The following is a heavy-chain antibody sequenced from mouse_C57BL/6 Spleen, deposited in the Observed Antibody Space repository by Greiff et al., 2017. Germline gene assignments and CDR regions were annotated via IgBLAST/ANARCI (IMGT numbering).Heavy chain of an antibody. CDR1: GYTFTSYW. Sequence: QVQLQQPGAELVRPGTSVKLSCKASGYTFTSYWMHWVKQRPGQGLEWIGVIDPSDSYTNYNQKFKGKATLTVDTSSSTAYMQLSSLTSEDSAVYYCARAGSPYYYGSSHSFAYWGQGTLVTVSA. J-gene: IGHJ3*01. CDR3: ARAGSPYYYGSSHSFAY. D-gene: IGHD1-1*01. V-gene: IGHV1-59*01. CDR2: IDPSDSYT.